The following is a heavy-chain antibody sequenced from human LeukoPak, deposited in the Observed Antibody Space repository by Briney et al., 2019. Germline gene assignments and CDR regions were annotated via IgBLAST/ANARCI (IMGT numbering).Heavy chain of an antibody. CDR2: IYTRGST. CDR1: GGSISSGSYY. V-gene: IGHV4-61*02. D-gene: IGHD3-3*01. CDR3: ARVRSERITIFGVVIIEDAFDI. J-gene: IGHJ3*02. Sequence: PSETLSLTWTVSGGSISSGSYYWSLIRQPAGKGLEWIGRIYTRGSTNYNPSLKSRVTISVDTSKNQFSLKLSSVTAADTAVYYCARVRSERITIFGVVIIEDAFDIWSQGTMVTVSS.